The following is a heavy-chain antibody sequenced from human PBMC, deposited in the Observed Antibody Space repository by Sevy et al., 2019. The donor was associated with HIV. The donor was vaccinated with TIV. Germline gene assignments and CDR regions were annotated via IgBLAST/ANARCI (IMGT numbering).Heavy chain of an antibody. CDR2: ISSSGSTI. V-gene: IGHV3-11*01. J-gene: IGHJ3*02. CDR1: GFTFSDYY. D-gene: IGHD3-9*01. Sequence: GSLRLSCAASGFTFSDYYMSWIRQAPGKGLEWVSYISSSGSTIYYADSVKGRFTISRDNAKNSLYLQMNSLRAEDTAIYYCARGVTIGGYDILTGYYSSDAFDIWGQGTMVTVPS. CDR3: ARGVTIGGYDILTGYYSSDAFDI.